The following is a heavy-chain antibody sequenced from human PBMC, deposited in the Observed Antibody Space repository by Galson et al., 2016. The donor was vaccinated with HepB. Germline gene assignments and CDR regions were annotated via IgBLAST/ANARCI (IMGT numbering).Heavy chain of an antibody. CDR3: ARADGVNTPFFDS. D-gene: IGHD5-24*01. CDR1: GFTLSNYR. Sequence: SLRLSCAVSGFTLSNYRIDWVRQAPGKGLEWVSCISSSSVYIWYADSVRGRFTNSRDNAKNSLYLQVDSLTADDTAVYYCARADGVNTPFFDSWGQGTLVTVSS. J-gene: IGHJ4*02. CDR2: ISSSSVYI. V-gene: IGHV3-21*01.